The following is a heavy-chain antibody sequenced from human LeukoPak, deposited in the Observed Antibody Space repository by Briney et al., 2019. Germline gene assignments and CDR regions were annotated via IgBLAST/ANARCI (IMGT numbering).Heavy chain of an antibody. V-gene: IGHV3-7*03. D-gene: IGHD3-16*02. CDR2: IKQDGSEK. Sequence: GGSLRLSCAASGFTFSNYWMSWVRQAPGKGLEWVANIKQDGSEKYYVDSVKGRFTISRDNAKNSLYLQMNSLRAEDTAVYYCAKNHERGRYDSFDVWAQGSWVTVSS. CDR3: AKNHERGRYDSFDV. CDR1: GFTFSNYW. J-gene: IGHJ3*01.